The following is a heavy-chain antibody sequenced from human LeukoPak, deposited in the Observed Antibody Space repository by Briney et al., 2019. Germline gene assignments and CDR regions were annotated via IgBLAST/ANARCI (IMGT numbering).Heavy chain of an antibody. CDR3: ATYGSGSFYAFDI. Sequence: GASVKVSCKASGYTFTGYYMYWVRQAPGQGLEWMGWISAYNGNTNYAQKLQGRVTMTTDTSTSTAYMELRSLRSDDTAVYYCATYGSGSFYAFDIWGQGTMVTVSS. V-gene: IGHV1-18*04. J-gene: IGHJ3*02. D-gene: IGHD3-10*01. CDR2: ISAYNGNT. CDR1: GYTFTGYY.